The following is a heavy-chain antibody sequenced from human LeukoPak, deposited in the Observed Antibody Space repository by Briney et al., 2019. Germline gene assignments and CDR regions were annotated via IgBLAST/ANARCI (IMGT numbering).Heavy chain of an antibody. CDR3: ARDMTGSLYFGY. J-gene: IGHJ4*02. Sequence: GGSLRLSCAASGFTFSSYGMHWVRQAPGKGPEWVAVIWYDGSNKYYADSVKGRFTISRDNSKNTLYLQMNSLRAEDTAVYYCARDMTGSLYFGYWGQGTLVTVSS. CDR2: IWYDGSNK. D-gene: IGHD1-14*01. V-gene: IGHV3-33*01. CDR1: GFTFSSYG.